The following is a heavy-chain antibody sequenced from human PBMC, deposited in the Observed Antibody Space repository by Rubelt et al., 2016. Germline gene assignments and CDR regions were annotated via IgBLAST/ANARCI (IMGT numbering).Heavy chain of an antibody. Sequence: QVQLQESGPGLVQSSGTLSLRCHVSGADVTSDTYFWGWVRQAPGKGLEWIGYVHYSGSTDYNPSLKSRVTISVDTSKKQSVLNVRSGTAADTAVYYCARTSGYNYDEAFDIWGQGTMVTVSS. J-gene: IGHJ3*02. CDR3: ARTSGYNYDEAFDI. V-gene: IGHV4-61*01. D-gene: IGHD5-12*01. CDR1: GADVTSDTYF. CDR2: VHYSGST.